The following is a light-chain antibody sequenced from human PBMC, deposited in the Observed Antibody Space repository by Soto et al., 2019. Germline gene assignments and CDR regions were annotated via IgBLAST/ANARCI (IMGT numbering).Light chain of an antibody. CDR3: QQSYRTS. Sequence: DIQMTQSPSSLSASVGDRVTITCRASQSISSYLNWYQQKPGKAPKLLIYAASSLQSGVPSRFSGSGSGTDFTLTISSLQPEDFATYYCQQSYRTSFGQGTRLEIK. V-gene: IGKV1-39*01. CDR1: QSISSY. J-gene: IGKJ5*01. CDR2: AAS.